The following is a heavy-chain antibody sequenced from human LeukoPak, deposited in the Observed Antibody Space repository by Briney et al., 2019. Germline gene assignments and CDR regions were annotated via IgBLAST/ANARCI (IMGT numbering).Heavy chain of an antibody. CDR3: ARGGGLWSYRDY. CDR2: ISGSGGST. CDR1: RFTFSSYA. Sequence: GGSLRLSCAASRFTFSSYAMSWVRQAPGKGLEWASAISGSGGSTYYADSVKGRFTISRDNSKNTLYLQMNSLRAEDTAVHCCARGGGLWSYRDYWGQGTLVTVSS. J-gene: IGHJ4*02. D-gene: IGHD4/OR15-4a*01. V-gene: IGHV3-23*01.